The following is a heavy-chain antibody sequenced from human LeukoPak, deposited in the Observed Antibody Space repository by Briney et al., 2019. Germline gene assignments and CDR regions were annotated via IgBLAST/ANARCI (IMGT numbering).Heavy chain of an antibody. V-gene: IGHV3-23*01. D-gene: IGHD2-15*01. CDR2: VSGSGGST. J-gene: IGHJ6*02. Sequence: GGSLRLSCAASGFTFSSYAMSWVRQAPGKGLEWVSAVSGSGGSTYYADSVKGRFTISRDNSKNTLYLQMNSLRAEDTAVYYCAKVPGRCSGGSCYSFYYYYYGMDVWGQGTTVTVSS. CDR1: GFTFSSYA. CDR3: AKVPGRCSGGSCYSFYYYYYGMDV.